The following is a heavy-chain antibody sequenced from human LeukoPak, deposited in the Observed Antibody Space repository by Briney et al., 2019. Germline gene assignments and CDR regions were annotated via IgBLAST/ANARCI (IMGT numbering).Heavy chain of an antibody. Sequence: PSETLSLACAVSGYSINSVYYWAWIRQPPGKGLEWIGNIYHSGSTYYNPSLKSRVTISIDTSKNQFSLKLSSVTAADTAVYFCATQDDFWSGRSDFWGQGTLVTVSS. CDR1: GYSINSVYY. CDR3: ATQDDFWSGRSDF. CDR2: IYHSGST. J-gene: IGHJ4*02. V-gene: IGHV4-38-2*01. D-gene: IGHD3-3*01.